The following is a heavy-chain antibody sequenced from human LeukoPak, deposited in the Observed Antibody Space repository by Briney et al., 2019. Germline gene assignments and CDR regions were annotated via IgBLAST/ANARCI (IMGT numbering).Heavy chain of an antibody. J-gene: IGHJ4*02. CDR3: ARQVGATPTSYFDY. Sequence: SETLSLTCTVSGGSISSYYWSWIRQPPGKGLEWIGYIYYSGSTNYNPSLKSRVTISVDTSKNQFSLKLSSVTAADTAVYYCARQVGATPTSYFDYWGQGTPVTVSS. CDR1: GGSISSYY. D-gene: IGHD1-26*01. V-gene: IGHV4-59*08. CDR2: IYYSGST.